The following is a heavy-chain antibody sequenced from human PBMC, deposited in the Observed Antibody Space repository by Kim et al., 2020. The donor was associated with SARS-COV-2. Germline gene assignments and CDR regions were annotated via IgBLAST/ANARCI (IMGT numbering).Heavy chain of an antibody. CDR3: ARGKVRDAFDI. Sequence: SETLSLTCTVSGGSISSGGYYWSWIRQHPGKGLEWIGYIYYSGSTYYNPSLKSRVTISVDTSKNQFSLKLSSVTAADTAVYYCARGKVRDAFDIWGQGTMVTVSS. V-gene: IGHV4-31*03. D-gene: IGHD3-22*01. CDR2: IYYSGST. J-gene: IGHJ3*02. CDR1: GGSISSGGYY.